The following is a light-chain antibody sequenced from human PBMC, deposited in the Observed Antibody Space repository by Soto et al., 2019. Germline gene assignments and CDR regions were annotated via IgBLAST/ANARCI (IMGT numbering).Light chain of an antibody. V-gene: IGKV3-20*01. J-gene: IGKJ1*01. CDR1: QSVSSSY. CDR2: GAS. Sequence: EIVLTQSPGTLSLSPGERATLSCRASQSVSSSYLAWYQQKPGQAPRLLIYGASSRATGIPDRFSGSGSGTDFTLTISRLEPEDFAVYYCQQYGKTFGXGTKVDIK. CDR3: QQYGKT.